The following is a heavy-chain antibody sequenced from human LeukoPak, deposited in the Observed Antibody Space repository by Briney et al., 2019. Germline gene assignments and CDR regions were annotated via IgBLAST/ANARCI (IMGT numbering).Heavy chain of an antibody. CDR1: GGSISSGSYY. CDR2: IYTSGST. D-gene: IGHD6-13*01. Sequence: SETLSLTCTVSGGSISSGSYYWSWIRQPAGKGLEWIGRIYTSGSTNYNPSLKSRVTISVDTSKNQFSLKLSSVTAADTAVYYCARLRIAAGIGNRYFDYWAREPWSPSPQ. CDR3: ARLRIAAGIGNRYFDY. J-gene: IGHJ4*02. V-gene: IGHV4-61*02.